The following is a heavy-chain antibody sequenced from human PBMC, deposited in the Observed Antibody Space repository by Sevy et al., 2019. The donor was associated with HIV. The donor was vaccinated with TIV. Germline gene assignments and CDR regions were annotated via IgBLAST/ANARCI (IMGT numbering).Heavy chain of an antibody. V-gene: IGHV4-31*03. CDR1: GGSVSSGPYY. J-gene: IGHJ4*02. CDR2: YYSNGAT. D-gene: IGHD3-10*01. CDR3: TGGESIPWFGDLSYFDY. Sequence: SETLSLTCTVSGGSVSSGPYYWTWIRQYPGKGLEWLGYYYSNGATNYNPSLKIRISISIDTSKNQTLFSPRLDSVTAVDTAVYYCTGGESIPWFGDLSYFDYWGQGILVTVSS.